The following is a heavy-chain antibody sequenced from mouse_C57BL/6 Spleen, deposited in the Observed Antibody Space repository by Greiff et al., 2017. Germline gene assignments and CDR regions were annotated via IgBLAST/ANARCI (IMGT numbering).Heavy chain of an antibody. CDR1: GYTFTSYW. V-gene: IGHV1-53*01. Sequence: VQLQQSGTELVKPGASVKLSCKASGYTFTSYWMHWVKQRPGQGLEWIGNINPSNGGTNYNEKFKSKATLTVDKSSSTAYMQLSSLTSEDSAVYYCARSGSPMWYFDVWGTGTTVTVSS. CDR2: INPSNGGT. J-gene: IGHJ1*03. D-gene: IGHD3-2*02. CDR3: ARSGSPMWYFDV.